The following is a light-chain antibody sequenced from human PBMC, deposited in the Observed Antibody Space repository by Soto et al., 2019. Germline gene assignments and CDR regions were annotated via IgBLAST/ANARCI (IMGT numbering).Light chain of an antibody. V-gene: IGLV1-44*01. Sequence: QSVLTQTPSASGTPGQRVNISCSGSSSNIGSNNVNWYQQLPGTAPKLLIYSNNQRPSWVPDRFSGSKSGTSASLAISGLQSEDEADYYCEAWDDSLNGVVFGGGTQLTVL. CDR2: SNN. J-gene: IGLJ2*01. CDR1: SSNIGSNN. CDR3: EAWDDSLNGVV.